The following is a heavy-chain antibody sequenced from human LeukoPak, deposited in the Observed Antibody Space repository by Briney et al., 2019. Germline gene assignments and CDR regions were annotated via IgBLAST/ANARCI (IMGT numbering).Heavy chain of an antibody. CDR3: ARGAWVEY. CDR2: ISAGSGNT. J-gene: IGHJ4*02. CDR1: GDSSRTNA. Sequence: ASVRVSCKASGDSSRTNAIVWLRQAPGQRPEWMGWISAGSGNTKYSQKFQDRVTLTRDTAASTVYMDLSSLRPEDTAVYFCARGAWVEYWGQGTLVTVSS. D-gene: IGHD1-26*01. V-gene: IGHV1-3*01.